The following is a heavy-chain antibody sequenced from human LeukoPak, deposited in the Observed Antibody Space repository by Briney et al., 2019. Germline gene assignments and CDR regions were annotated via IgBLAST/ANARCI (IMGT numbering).Heavy chain of an antibody. Sequence: GGSLRLSCAASGFTFSDYYMSWIRQAPGKGLEWVSYISSSGSTIYYADSVKGRFTISRDNAKNSLYLQMNSLRAEDTAVYYCARTNRDYDFWSGYYPYYYYYMDVWGKGTTVTVSS. D-gene: IGHD3-3*01. CDR3: ARTNRDYDFWSGYYPYYYYYMDV. J-gene: IGHJ6*03. CDR1: GFTFSDYY. V-gene: IGHV3-11*04. CDR2: ISSSGSTI.